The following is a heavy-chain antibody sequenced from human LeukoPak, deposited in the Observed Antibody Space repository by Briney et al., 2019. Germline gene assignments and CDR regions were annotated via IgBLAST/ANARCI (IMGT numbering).Heavy chain of an antibody. Sequence: SETLSLTCAVCGGSFSGYYWSWIRQPPGKGLEWIGEINHSGSTNYNPSLKSRVTISVDTSKNQFSLKLSSVTAADTAVYYCARSRVWGSYRYHPRYYFDYWGQGTLVTVSS. V-gene: IGHV4-34*01. D-gene: IGHD3-16*02. CDR2: INHSGST. CDR3: ARSRVWGSYRYHPRYYFDY. CDR1: GGSFSGYY. J-gene: IGHJ4*02.